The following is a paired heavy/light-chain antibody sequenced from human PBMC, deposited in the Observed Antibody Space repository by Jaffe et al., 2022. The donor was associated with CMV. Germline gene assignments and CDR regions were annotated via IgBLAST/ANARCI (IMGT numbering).Heavy chain of an antibody. CDR2: IHYSGST. J-gene: IGHJ4*02. CDR1: GGSIRSSSYY. D-gene: IGHD5-18*01. V-gene: IGHV4-39*01. CDR3: ARHEFLGSYGTIDY. Sequence: QLQLQESGPGLVKPSETLSLTCTVSGGSIRSSSYYWGWIRQPPGKGLEWIGSIHYSGSTYYNPSLKSRVTISVDKSKNQFSLKVSPVTAADTAVYYCARHEFLGSYGTIDYWGQGTLVSVSS.
Light chain of an antibody. J-gene: IGLJ1*01. CDR1: SSNIGTNT. Sequence: QSVLTQPPSASGTPGQRVTISCSGSSSNIGTNTVNWYQQLPGTAPKLLIYSNNQRPSGVPDRFSGSKSGTSASLAISGLQSEDEADYYCAAWDDSLNGFYVFGTGTKVTVL. V-gene: IGLV1-44*01. CDR2: SNN. CDR3: AAWDDSLNGFYV.